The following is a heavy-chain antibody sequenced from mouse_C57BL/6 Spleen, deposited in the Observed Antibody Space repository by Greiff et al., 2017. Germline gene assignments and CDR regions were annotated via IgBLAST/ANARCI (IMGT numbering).Heavy chain of an antibody. Sequence: VQLQQSGPELVKPGASVKISCKASGYAFSSSWMNWVKQRPGKGLEWIGRIYPGDGDTNYNGKFKGKATLTADKSSSTAYIQLSSLTSEDSAVYFCARGYYGSSPHYFDYRGQGTTLTVSS. CDR1: GYAFSSSW. CDR3: ARGYYGSSPHYFDY. V-gene: IGHV1-82*01. CDR2: IYPGDGDT. D-gene: IGHD1-1*01. J-gene: IGHJ2*01.